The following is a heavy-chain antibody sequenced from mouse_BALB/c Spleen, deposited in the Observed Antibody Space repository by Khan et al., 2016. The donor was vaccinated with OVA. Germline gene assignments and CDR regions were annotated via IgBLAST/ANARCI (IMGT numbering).Heavy chain of an antibody. CDR1: GYSITTDYA. Sequence: EVQLVESGPGLVKPSQSLSLTCTVTGYSITTDYAWNWIRQFPGNKLEWMGYISYSGNTKYNPFLKSRISITRDTSKNQFFLQLKSVTTEDTARYYCAIVYGGDFDYWGQGTPLTVSS. J-gene: IGHJ2*01. CDR3: AIVYGGDFDY. CDR2: ISYSGNT. V-gene: IGHV3-2*02. D-gene: IGHD1-1*01.